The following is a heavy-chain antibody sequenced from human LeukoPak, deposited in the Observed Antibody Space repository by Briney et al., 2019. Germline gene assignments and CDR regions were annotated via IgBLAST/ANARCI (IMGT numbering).Heavy chain of an antibody. V-gene: IGHV4-39*01. CDR3: ARPAIAVADEFDY. J-gene: IGHJ4*02. CDR2: IYYSGST. Sequence: PSETLSLTCTVAGGSISNSSYYWGWIRQPPGKGLEWIGSIYYSGSTYHNPSLKSRVTISVDTSKNQFSLKLSSVTAADTAVYYCARPAIAVADEFDYWGQGTLVTVSS. D-gene: IGHD6-19*01. CDR1: GGSISNSSYY.